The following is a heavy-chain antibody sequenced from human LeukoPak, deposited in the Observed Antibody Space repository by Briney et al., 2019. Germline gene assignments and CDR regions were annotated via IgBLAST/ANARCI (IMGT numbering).Heavy chain of an antibody. CDR2: ISGSGGST. CDR3: AKDLRENDFDY. CDR1: GFTVRDNF. J-gene: IGHJ4*02. Sequence: GGSLRLSCAASGFTVRDNFMTWVRQTPGKGLEWVSAISGSGGSTYYADSVKGRFTISRDNSKNTLYLQMNSLRAEDTAVYYCAKDLRENDFDYWGQGTLVTVSS. V-gene: IGHV3-23*01. D-gene: IGHD3-10*01.